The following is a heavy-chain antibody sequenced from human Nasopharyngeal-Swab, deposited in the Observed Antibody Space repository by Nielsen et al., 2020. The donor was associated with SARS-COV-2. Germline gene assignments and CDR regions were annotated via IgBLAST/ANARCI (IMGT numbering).Heavy chain of an antibody. CDR2: IGTAGDT. D-gene: IGHD2-2*01. V-gene: IGHV3-13*04. Sequence: GGSLRLSCAAPGFTFSSYDMHWVRQATGKGLEWVSAIGTAGDTYYPGSVKGRFTISRENAKNSLYLQMNSLRAGDTAVYYCARARPDIVVVPAALLFDPWGQGTLVTVSS. CDR1: GFTFSSYD. J-gene: IGHJ5*02. CDR3: ARARPDIVVVPAALLFDP.